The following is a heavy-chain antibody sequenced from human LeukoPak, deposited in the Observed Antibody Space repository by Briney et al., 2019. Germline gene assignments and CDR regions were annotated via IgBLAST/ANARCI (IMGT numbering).Heavy chain of an antibody. J-gene: IGHJ6*04. D-gene: IGHD6-19*01. V-gene: IGHV1-69*01. CDR2: IIPIFGTA. Sequence: SVKVSCKASGGTFISYAISWVRQAPGQGLEWMGGIIPIFGTANYAQKFQGRVTITADESASTAYMELSSLRSEDTAVYYCARDQGDPLGSGWRDYYYYGMDVWGKGTTVTVSS. CDR3: ARDQGDPLGSGWRDYYYYGMDV. CDR1: GGTFISYA.